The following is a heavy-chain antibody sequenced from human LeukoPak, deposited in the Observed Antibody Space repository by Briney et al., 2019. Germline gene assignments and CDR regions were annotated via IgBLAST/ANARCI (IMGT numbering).Heavy chain of an antibody. Sequence: SVKVSCKASGGTFSSYAISWVRQAPGQGLEWMGGIIPIFGTANYAQKFQGRVTITADESTSTAYMELSSLRSEDTAVYYCARDRRWGLGDIYYYMDVWGKGTTVTISS. CDR3: ARDRRWGLGDIYYYMDV. CDR2: IIPIFGTA. J-gene: IGHJ6*03. CDR1: GGTFSSYA. D-gene: IGHD3-16*01. V-gene: IGHV1-69*13.